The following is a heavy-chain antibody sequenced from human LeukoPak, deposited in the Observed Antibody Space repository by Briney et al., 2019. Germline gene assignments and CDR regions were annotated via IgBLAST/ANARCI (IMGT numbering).Heavy chain of an antibody. D-gene: IGHD6-19*01. CDR2: IYYSGST. CDR1: GGSISSYY. Sequence: SETLSLTCTVSGGSISSYYWSWIRQPPGKGLEWIGYIYYSGSTNYNPSLKSRVTISVDTSKSQFSLKLSSVTAADTAVYYCARGFGSGWYEVDYWGQGTLVTVSS. CDR3: ARGFGSGWYEVDY. J-gene: IGHJ4*02. V-gene: IGHV4-59*01.